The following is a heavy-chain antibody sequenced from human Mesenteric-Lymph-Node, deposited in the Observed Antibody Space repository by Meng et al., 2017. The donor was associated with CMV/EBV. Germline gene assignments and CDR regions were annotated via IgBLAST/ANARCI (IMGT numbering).Heavy chain of an antibody. J-gene: IGHJ4*02. Sequence: GESLKISCAASGFTFSSYSMNWVRQAPGKGLEWVSSISSSSSYIYYADSVKGRFTISRDNAKNSLYLQMNSLRAEDTAVYYCAKDGGYYSSDYWGLGTLVTVSS. CDR3: AKDGGYYSSDY. V-gene: IGHV3-21*01. D-gene: IGHD2-15*01. CDR1: GFTFSSYS. CDR2: ISSSSSYI.